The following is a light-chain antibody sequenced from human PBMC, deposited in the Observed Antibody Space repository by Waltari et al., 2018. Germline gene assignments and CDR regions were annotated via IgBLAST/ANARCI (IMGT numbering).Light chain of an antibody. CDR1: SSDVGGSKY. CDR2: DVS. CDR3: CSYADIYAWV. J-gene: IGLJ3*02. Sequence: QSALTQPRSVSGSPGQSVTFSCTGTSSDVGGSKYVSWYQQHPGKAPKLMIYDVSQRPSGVPDRFSCSKSGNTASLAISGLQAEDEAYYDCCSYADIYAWVFGGGTKVTVL. V-gene: IGLV2-11*01.